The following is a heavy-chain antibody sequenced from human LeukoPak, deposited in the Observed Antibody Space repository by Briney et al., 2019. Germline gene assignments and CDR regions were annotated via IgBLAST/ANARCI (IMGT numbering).Heavy chain of an antibody. CDR2: INPISGGT. V-gene: IGHV1-2*02. J-gene: IGHJ3*02. CDR3: ARDGSSGRDDAFDI. CDR1: GYTFTGYY. D-gene: IGHD6-19*01. Sequence: ASVKVSCKASGYTFTGYYVHWVRQAPGQGLEWMGWINPISGGTNYAQKFQGRVTMTRDTSISTAYMELSRLRYDDTAVYFCARDGSSGRDDAFDIWGQGTMVTVSS.